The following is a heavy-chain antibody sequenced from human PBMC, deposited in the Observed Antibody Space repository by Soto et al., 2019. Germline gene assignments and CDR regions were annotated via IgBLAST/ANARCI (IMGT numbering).Heavy chain of an antibody. CDR1: GFTFSSYW. CDR2: INSDGSST. CDR3: AGKETYYYDSSGYWGFDP. Sequence: LGLSCAASGFTFSSYWMHWVRQAPGKGLVWVSRINSDGSSTSYADSVKGRFTISRDNAKNTLYLQMNSLRAEDTAVYYCAGKETYYYDSSGYWGFDPWGQGALVTVSS. D-gene: IGHD3-22*01. J-gene: IGHJ5*02. V-gene: IGHV3-74*01.